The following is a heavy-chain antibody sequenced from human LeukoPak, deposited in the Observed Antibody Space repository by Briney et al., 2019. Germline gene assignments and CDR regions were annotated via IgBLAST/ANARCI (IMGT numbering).Heavy chain of an antibody. CDR3: ARSEMAVAGRGLDY. J-gene: IGHJ4*02. D-gene: IGHD6-19*01. CDR1: GGTFSSYA. Sequence: SVKVSCKASGGTFSSYAISWVRQAPGQGLEWMGGIIPIFGTANYAQKFQGRVTITTDESTSTAYMELSSLRSEGTAVYYCARSEMAVAGRGLDYWGQGTLVTVSS. V-gene: IGHV1-69*05. CDR2: IIPIFGTA.